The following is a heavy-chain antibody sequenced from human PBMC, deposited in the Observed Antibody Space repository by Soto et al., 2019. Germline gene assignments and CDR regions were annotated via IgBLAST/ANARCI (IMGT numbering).Heavy chain of an antibody. J-gene: IGHJ6*02. CDR2: IDTSGTT. CDR3: ARGPRGYVYYHGMDV. V-gene: IGHV4-4*07. Sequence: SETLSLTCTVSGGSISSYYCSRIRQAAGKGLEWIGRIDTSGTTNYNPSLRSRVTMSVDASKNQFSLNLSSVTAADTAVYFCARGPRGYVYYHGMDVWGQGTTVPVSS. CDR1: GGSISSYY. D-gene: IGHD3-16*01.